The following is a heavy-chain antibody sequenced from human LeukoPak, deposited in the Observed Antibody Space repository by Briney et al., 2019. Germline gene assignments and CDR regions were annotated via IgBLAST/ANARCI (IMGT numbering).Heavy chain of an antibody. J-gene: IGHJ6*01. CDR1: GYTFTSYD. Sequence: ASVKVSCKASGYTFTSYDINWVRQATGQGLEWMGWMNPNSGNTGYAQKFQGRVTMTRNTSISTAYMELRSLRSEDTAVYYCARDREDCSGGSCFHYYYGMDVWGQGTTVTVSS. CDR2: MNPNSGNT. CDR3: ARDREDCSGGSCFHYYYGMDV. V-gene: IGHV1-8*01. D-gene: IGHD2-15*01.